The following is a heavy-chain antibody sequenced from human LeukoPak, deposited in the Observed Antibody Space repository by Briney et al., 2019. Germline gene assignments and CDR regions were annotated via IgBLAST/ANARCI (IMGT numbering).Heavy chain of an antibody. CDR3: ARDAYDSSGYYYVFDY. CDR2: INPSGGST. D-gene: IGHD3-22*01. V-gene: IGHV1-46*03. Sequence: ASVKVSCKASGYTFTGYYMHWVRQAPGQGLEWMGIINPSGGSTSYAQKFQGRVTMTRDTSTSTVYMELSSLRSEDTAVYYCARDAYDSSGYYYVFDYWGQGTLVTVSS. CDR1: GYTFTGYY. J-gene: IGHJ4*02.